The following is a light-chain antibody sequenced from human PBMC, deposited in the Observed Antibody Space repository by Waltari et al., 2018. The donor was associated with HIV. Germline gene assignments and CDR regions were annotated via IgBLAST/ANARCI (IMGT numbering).Light chain of an antibody. CDR3: SSFTSSITIV. J-gene: IGLJ2*01. CDR1: SSDIGGYNY. CDR2: DVS. Sequence: QSALTQSASVSGSPGQSITISCTGTSSDIGGYNYVCWYQQHPGKAPKLMIYDVSARPSGVSSRFSGSKSGNTASLTISGLQAEDEADYYCSSFTSSITIVFGGGTKLTVL. V-gene: IGLV2-14*03.